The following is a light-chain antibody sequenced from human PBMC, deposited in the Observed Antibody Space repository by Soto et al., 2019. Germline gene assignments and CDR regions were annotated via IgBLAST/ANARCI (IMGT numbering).Light chain of an antibody. V-gene: IGKV3-15*01. CDR2: DAS. CDR3: QLYNAWPRT. Sequence: EIVMTQSPATLSVSPGERATLSCRASLSVSRNLAWYQQKPGQAPRLLIFDASTRATGIPARFSGSGSGTEFTLTITSLQSEDFAVYYCQLYNAWPRTFGQGTKVEIK. CDR1: LSVSRN. J-gene: IGKJ1*01.